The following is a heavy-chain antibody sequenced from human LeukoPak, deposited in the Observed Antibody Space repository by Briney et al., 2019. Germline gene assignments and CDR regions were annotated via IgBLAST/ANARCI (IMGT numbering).Heavy chain of an antibody. Sequence: GGSLRLSCAASGLTFSSYWMHWVRQAPGKGLVWVSRINSDGSSTSYADSVKGRFTISRDNAKNTLYLQMNSLRAEDTAVYYCAREIDGYSSGWYLGAFDIWGQGTMVTVSS. CDR1: GLTFSSYW. J-gene: IGHJ3*02. CDR2: INSDGSST. CDR3: AREIDGYSSGWYLGAFDI. D-gene: IGHD6-19*01. V-gene: IGHV3-74*01.